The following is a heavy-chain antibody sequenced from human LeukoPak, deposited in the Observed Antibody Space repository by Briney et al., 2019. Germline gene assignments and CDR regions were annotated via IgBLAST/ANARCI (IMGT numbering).Heavy chain of an antibody. D-gene: IGHD3-3*02. J-gene: IGHJ5*02. CDR2: ISVSGGTT. Sequence: PAGSLRLSCAASGFTFSTFDMTWVRQAPGKGLEWVSGISVSGGTTYYADSVKGRFSISRDNSKNTMYLQMNSLRAEDTAVYYCAKVLPSTSSPDPWGQGTLVTLSS. CDR3: AKVLPSTSSPDP. V-gene: IGHV3-23*01. CDR1: GFTFSTFD.